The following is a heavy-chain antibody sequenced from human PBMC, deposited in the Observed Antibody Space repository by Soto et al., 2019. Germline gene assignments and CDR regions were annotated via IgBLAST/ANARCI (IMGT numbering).Heavy chain of an antibody. Sequence: PGGSLRLSCAASGFTFSSYGMHWVRQAPGKGLEWVAVIWYDGSNKYYADSVKGRFTISRDNSKNTLYLQMNSLRAEDTAVYYWARAYLLLGDLSSISAFDYGGQGTLVTVSS. CDR1: GFTFSSYG. J-gene: IGHJ4*02. CDR3: ARAYLLLGDLSSISAFDY. D-gene: IGHD3-16*02. CDR2: IWYDGSNK. V-gene: IGHV3-33*01.